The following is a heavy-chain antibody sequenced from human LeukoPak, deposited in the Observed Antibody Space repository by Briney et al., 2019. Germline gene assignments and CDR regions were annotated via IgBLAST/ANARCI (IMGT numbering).Heavy chain of an antibody. V-gene: IGHV3-11*04. D-gene: IGHD2-15*01. Sequence: GGSLRLSCAASGFTFSNYYMSWIRQAPGKGLEWVSYISSSGSTIYYADSVKGRFTISRDNSKNTLYLQMNSLRAEDTTVYYCAKSLSLLDYFDYWGQGTLVTVSS. CDR1: GFTFSNYY. CDR2: ISSSGSTI. J-gene: IGHJ4*02. CDR3: AKSLSLLDYFDY.